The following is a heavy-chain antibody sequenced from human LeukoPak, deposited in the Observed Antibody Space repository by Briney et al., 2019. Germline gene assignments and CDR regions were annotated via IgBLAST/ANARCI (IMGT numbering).Heavy chain of an antibody. CDR3: ARSGDDFWSGYYLHYFDY. V-gene: IGHV3-21*01. D-gene: IGHD3-3*01. J-gene: IGHJ4*02. Sequence: PGGSLRLSCAASGFTFSSYSMDWVRQAPGKGLEWVPSISSSSSYVYYADSVKGRFTISRDNAKNSLYLQMNSLRAEDTAVYYCARSGDDFWSGYYLHYFDYWGQGTLVTVSS. CDR2: ISSSSSYV. CDR1: GFTFSSYS.